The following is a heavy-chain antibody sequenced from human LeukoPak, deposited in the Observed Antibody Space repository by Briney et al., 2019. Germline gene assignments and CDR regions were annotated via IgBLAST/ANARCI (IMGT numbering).Heavy chain of an antibody. J-gene: IGHJ4*02. V-gene: IGHV3-15*01. D-gene: IGHD3-10*01. CDR2: IKSKTDGGTT. Sequence: GGSLRRSCAASGFTFSNAWMSWVRQAPGKGLEWVGRIKSKTDGGTTDYAAPVKGRFTISRDDSKNTLFLQLNSLRTEDAAVYYCATSSGSYSNFGYWGQGTLVTVSS. CDR1: GFTFSNAW. CDR3: ATSSGSYSNFGY.